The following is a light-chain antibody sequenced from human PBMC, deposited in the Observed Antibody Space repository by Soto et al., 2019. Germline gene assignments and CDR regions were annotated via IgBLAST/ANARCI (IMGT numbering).Light chain of an antibody. V-gene: IGKV3-20*01. J-gene: IGKJ2*01. CDR3: QQFGGSPPYT. CDR2: GAS. Sequence: EIVLTQSPGTLSLSPGERATLSCRASQSVSSSFLAWYQQKPGQAPRLLIHGASSRATGIPDRFSGSGSGTDFTLTISRLEPEGFAVYYCQQFGGSPPYTFGQGTKVDIK. CDR1: QSVSSSF.